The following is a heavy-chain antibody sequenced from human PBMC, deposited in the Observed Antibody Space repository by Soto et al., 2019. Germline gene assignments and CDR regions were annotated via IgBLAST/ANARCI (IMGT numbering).Heavy chain of an antibody. J-gene: IGHJ4*02. CDR3: AKERMFPEWLFSISPFDY. Sequence: GGSLRLSCAASGFTFSSYAMSWVRQAPGKGLEWVSAISGSGGGTYYADSVKGRFTISRDNSKNTLYLQMNSLRAEDTAVYYCAKERMFPEWLFSISPFDYWGQGTLVTVSS. CDR2: ISGSGGGT. D-gene: IGHD3-3*01. V-gene: IGHV3-23*01. CDR1: GFTFSSYA.